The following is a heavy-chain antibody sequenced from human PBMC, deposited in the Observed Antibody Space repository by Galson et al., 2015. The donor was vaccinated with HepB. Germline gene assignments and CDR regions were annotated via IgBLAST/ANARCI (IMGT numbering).Heavy chain of an antibody. Sequence: SLRLSCAASGFTFSSFGMSWVRQAPGKGLEWVSAISGSGGSTKYADSVKGRFTISRDNSKNTLDLQMNSLRVEDTAVYYCAKEVPYCGGDCYPYDAFDIWGQGTMVTVSS. D-gene: IGHD2-21*01. CDR1: GFTFSSFG. CDR3: AKEVPYCGGDCYPYDAFDI. V-gene: IGHV3-23*01. J-gene: IGHJ3*02. CDR2: ISGSGGST.